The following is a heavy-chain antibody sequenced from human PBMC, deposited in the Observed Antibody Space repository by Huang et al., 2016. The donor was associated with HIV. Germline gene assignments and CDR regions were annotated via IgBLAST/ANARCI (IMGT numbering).Heavy chain of an antibody. D-gene: IGHD3-22*01. V-gene: IGHV3-74*01. Sequence: EVQLVESGGGLVQPGGSLRLSCAASGFTFSSYWMHWVRQAPGKGVVWVSHINSDGSRSGYADSVKGRFTISRDNAKNTLYLQMNSLRAEDTAVYYCVRDPRIQSWLNYFDYWGQGTPVSVSS. J-gene: IGHJ4*02. CDR1: GFTFSSYW. CDR3: VRDPRIQSWLNYFDY. CDR2: INSDGSRS.